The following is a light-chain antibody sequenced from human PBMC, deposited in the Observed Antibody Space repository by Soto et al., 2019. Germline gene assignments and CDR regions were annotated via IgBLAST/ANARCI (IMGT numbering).Light chain of an antibody. CDR3: ASYTTSNTPWV. Sequence: QSALTQPASVSESPGQSITISCTGTSSDVGGYKYVSWYQQQPGKAPKLMIYDVSYRPSGVPNRFSGSKSGNTASLTISGLQVEDEAYYYCASYTTSNTPWVFGGGTQLTVL. CDR1: SSDVGGYKY. J-gene: IGLJ3*02. V-gene: IGLV2-14*03. CDR2: DVS.